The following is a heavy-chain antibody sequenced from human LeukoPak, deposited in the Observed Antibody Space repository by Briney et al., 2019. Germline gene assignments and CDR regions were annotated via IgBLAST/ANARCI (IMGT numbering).Heavy chain of an antibody. J-gene: IGHJ4*02. Sequence: ASVKVSCKASGYTFTSYYMHWVRQAPGQGLEWMGIINPSGGSTSYAQKFQGRVTMTRDTSTSTVYMELRSLRSEHTAVYYCARERFTGSSWQLYYFDSWGQGTLVTVSS. V-gene: IGHV1-46*01. CDR1: GYTFTSYY. D-gene: IGHD6-13*01. CDR2: INPSGGST. CDR3: ARERFTGSSWQLYYFDS.